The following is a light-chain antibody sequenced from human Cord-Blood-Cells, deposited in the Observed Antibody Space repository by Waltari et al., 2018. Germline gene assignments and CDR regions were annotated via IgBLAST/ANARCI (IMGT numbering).Light chain of an antibody. CDR2: QGS. V-gene: IGLV3-1*01. J-gene: IGLJ2*01. CDR3: QAWDSSTVV. CDR1: KLGEKY. Sequence: SYELTHPPSVSVSTGQTASITCSGDKLGEKYACCYQQKPGQSPVLVIYQGSKRPSGIPERFSGSNSGNTATLTISGTQAMDEADYYCQAWDSSTVVFGGGTKLTVL.